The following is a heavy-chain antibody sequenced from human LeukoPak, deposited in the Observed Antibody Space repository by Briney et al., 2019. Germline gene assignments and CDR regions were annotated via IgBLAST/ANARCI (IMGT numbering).Heavy chain of an antibody. Sequence: ASVKVSCKASGYTFTSYGISWVRQAPGQGLEWMGWISAYNGNTNYAQKLQGRVTMTTDTSTSTAYMELRSLRSDDTAVYYRARPQNGIVVVPAASAFDIWGQGTMVTVSS. CDR3: ARPQNGIVVVPAASAFDI. D-gene: IGHD2-2*01. J-gene: IGHJ3*02. CDR1: GYTFTSYG. V-gene: IGHV1-18*01. CDR2: ISAYNGNT.